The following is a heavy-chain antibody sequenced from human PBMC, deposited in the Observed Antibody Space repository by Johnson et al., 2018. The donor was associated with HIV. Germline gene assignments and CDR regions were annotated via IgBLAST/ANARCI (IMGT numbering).Heavy chain of an antibody. V-gene: IGHV3-33*06. CDR1: GFTFSSYG. CDR2: IWYDGTNK. J-gene: IGHJ3*02. CDR3: AKDHWVVGSWQAFDI. D-gene: IGHD6-13*01. Sequence: QVQLVESGGGVVQPGRSLRLSCAASGFTFSSYGMHWVRQAPGTGLEWVVVIWYDGTNKYYEDSVKGRFPVSRDSSKNTLYLQMNSLRAEDTAVYYGAKDHWVVGSWQAFDIWGQGTMVTVSS.